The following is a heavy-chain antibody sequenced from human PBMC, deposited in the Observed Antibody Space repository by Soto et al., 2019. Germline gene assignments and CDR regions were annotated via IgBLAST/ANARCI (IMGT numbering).Heavy chain of an antibody. Sequence: QVQLVQSGAEVKKPGSSVKVSCKASGGTFSSCTISWVRQAPGQGLEWMGRIIPILGIANYAQKLKGRVTITADKTARKGSMELRSLGSEDTAVYYCARVTGRYCSSTSCWREGYFDYWGQGTLVTVSS. CDR3: ARVTGRYCSSTSCWREGYFDY. V-gene: IGHV1-69*02. J-gene: IGHJ4*02. CDR2: IIPILGIA. D-gene: IGHD2-2*01. CDR1: GGTFSSCT.